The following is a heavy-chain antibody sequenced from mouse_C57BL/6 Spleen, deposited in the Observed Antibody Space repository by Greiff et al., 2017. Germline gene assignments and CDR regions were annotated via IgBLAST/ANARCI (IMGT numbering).Heavy chain of an antibody. Sequence: VQLQQSGPELVKPGASVKISCKASGYAFSSYWMNWVKQRPGKGLEWIGRIYPGDGDTNYNGKFKGKATLTADKSSSTAYMQLSSLTSEDSAVYFCGSGSSYDAMDYWGQGTSVTVSS. CDR1: GYAFSSYW. V-gene: IGHV1-82*01. J-gene: IGHJ4*01. CDR3: GSGSSYDAMDY. D-gene: IGHD1-1*01. CDR2: IYPGDGDT.